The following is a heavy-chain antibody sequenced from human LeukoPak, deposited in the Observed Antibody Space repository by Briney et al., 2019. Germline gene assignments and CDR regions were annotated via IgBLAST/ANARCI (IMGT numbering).Heavy chain of an antibody. D-gene: IGHD1-26*01. CDR2: IRYHGSDK. CDR3: ARDLRGNDAFDI. J-gene: IGHJ3*02. CDR1: GFTFSGSG. V-gene: IGHV3-30*02. Sequence: GGSLRLSCAASGFTFSGSGMHWVRQAPGKGLNGVAFIRYHGSDKYYADSVKGRFTISRDNSKNTLYLQMSSLRPEDTSVYYCARDLRGNDAFDIWGQGTMVTVSS.